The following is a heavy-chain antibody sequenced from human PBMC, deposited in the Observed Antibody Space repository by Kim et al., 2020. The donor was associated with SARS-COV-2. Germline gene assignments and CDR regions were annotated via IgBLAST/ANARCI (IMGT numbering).Heavy chain of an antibody. Sequence: SRKSRVTISVDTSKNQFSLKLSSVTAADTAVYYCARQSITMIVVVRAFDIWGQGTMVTVSS. V-gene: IGHV4-39*01. D-gene: IGHD3-22*01. J-gene: IGHJ3*02. CDR3: ARQSITMIVVVRAFDI.